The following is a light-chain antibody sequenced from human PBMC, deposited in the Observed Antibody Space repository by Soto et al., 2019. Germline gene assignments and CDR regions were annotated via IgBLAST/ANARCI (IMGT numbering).Light chain of an antibody. J-gene: IGLJ1*01. CDR2: EVN. CDR1: SSDVGSYNL. Sequence: QSVLTQPASVSGSPGQSITIACSGTSSDVGSYNLVSWYQQHPGKAPKLMIYEVNKRPSGVSNRFSGSKSGNTASLTISGLQAEDEADYDCCSYAGSSTLSVFGTGTKVTVL. V-gene: IGLV2-23*02. CDR3: CSYAGSSTLSV.